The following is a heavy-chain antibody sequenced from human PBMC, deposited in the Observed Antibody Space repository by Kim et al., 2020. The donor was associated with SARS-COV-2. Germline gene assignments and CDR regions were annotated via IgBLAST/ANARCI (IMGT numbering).Heavy chain of an antibody. CDR3: ARRDRCLGPCHS. Sequence: GGSLRLSCAASGFTFSNFVMHWVRQAPGKGLEWVAVISYDGNYIYYVDSVKGRFTISRDNYKKTLSLQMNSLRDEDTAVYYCARRDRCLGPCHSWGPGILVTVSS. CDR1: GFTFSNFV. J-gene: IGHJ4*02. V-gene: IGHV3-30*03. CDR2: ISYDGNYI. D-gene: IGHD7-27*01.